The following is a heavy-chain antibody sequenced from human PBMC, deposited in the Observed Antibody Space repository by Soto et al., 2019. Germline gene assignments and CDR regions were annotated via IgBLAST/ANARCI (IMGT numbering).Heavy chain of an antibody. CDR2: IFADGNT. V-gene: IGHV4-4*07. D-gene: IGHD5-12*01. Sequence: PSETLSLTCVVSGASISTSYCSWVRQPAWKRLQWIGRIFADGNTNSSPSLKGRVSMAIDKSQNQISLQLASVTAADTATYYCVRHITVALDYCGQGAQVTVSS. CDR1: GASISTSY. J-gene: IGHJ4*02. CDR3: VRHITVALDY.